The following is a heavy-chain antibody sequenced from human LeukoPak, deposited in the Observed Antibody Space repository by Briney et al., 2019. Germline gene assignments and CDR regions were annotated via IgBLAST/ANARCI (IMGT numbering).Heavy chain of an antibody. Sequence: GGSLRLSGAASGFTFSTYAMHWVGEAPGKGLEWVAVIWYDGNNKYYADSVKGRFTISRDNSKNTLYLQMNSLRVEDTAVYYCARGSSSVTLPGDWGQGTLVTVSS. D-gene: IGHD2-2*01. CDR3: ARGSSSVTLPGD. CDR2: IWYDGNNK. J-gene: IGHJ4*02. V-gene: IGHV3-33*01. CDR1: GFTFSTYA.